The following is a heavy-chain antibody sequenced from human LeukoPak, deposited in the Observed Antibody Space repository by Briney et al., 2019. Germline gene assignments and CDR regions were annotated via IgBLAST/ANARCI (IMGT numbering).Heavy chain of an antibody. CDR2: INLNSGGA. J-gene: IGHJ4*02. D-gene: IGHD3/OR15-3a*01. Sequence: ASVKVSCKASGYTFTAYYMHWVRQAPGQGLELMGRINLNSGGANYAQKFQGRVTMTRDTSISMVYMELSSLKSDDTALYYCARDKGFLDFWGQGTLVTVSS. CDR1: GYTFTAYY. CDR3: ARDKGFLDF. V-gene: IGHV1-2*06.